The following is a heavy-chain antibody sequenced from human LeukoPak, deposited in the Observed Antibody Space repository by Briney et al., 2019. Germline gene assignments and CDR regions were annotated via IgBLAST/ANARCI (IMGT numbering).Heavy chain of an antibody. J-gene: IGHJ3*02. Sequence: HPGRSLRLSCAASGFSFSSYAMHWVRQAPGKGLEWVAIISYDGGNKYYADSVKGRFTISRDNSKNTLYLQMNSLRAEDTAVYYCARVRAGRFLDGFDIWGQGTMVTVSS. CDR1: GFSFSSYA. CDR2: ISYDGGNK. CDR3: ARVRAGRFLDGFDI. V-gene: IGHV3-30-3*01. D-gene: IGHD3-3*01.